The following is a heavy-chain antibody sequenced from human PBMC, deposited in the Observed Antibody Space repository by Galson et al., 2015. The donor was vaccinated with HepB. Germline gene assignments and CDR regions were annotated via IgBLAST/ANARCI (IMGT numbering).Heavy chain of an antibody. CDR1: GGTFSSYT. Sequence: SVKVSCKASGGTFSSYTISWVRQAPGQGLEWMGRIIPILGIANYAQKFQGRVTITADKSTSTAYMELSSLRSEDTAVYYCARDIESSWYSDAFDIWGQGTMVTVSS. CDR2: IIPILGIA. V-gene: IGHV1-69*04. J-gene: IGHJ3*02. D-gene: IGHD6-13*01. CDR3: ARDIESSWYSDAFDI.